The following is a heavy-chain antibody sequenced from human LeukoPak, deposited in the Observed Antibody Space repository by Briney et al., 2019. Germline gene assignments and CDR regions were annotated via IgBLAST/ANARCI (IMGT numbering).Heavy chain of an antibody. Sequence: GGSLRLSCAASGFTFSRYAMSWVRQAPGKGLEWVSAISGSGGRTYYADSVKGRFTISRDNSKNTLYLQMNSLRAEDTAVYYCAKGGPLDLDYDSSVPPRPFDYWGQGTLVTVSS. V-gene: IGHV3-23*01. CDR2: ISGSGGRT. CDR1: GFTFSRYA. D-gene: IGHD3-22*01. J-gene: IGHJ4*02. CDR3: AKGGPLDLDYDSSVPPRPFDY.